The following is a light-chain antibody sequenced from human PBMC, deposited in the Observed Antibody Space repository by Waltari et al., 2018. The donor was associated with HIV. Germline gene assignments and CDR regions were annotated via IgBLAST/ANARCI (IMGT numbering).Light chain of an antibody. CDR2: DND. Sequence: QSVLTPPPSVYAAPGQKVAISCSVSSSNIGTDYVSWYQHVPGSAPKLLIYDNDKRPSGTPDRFSGSKSGTSATLDITGLQTGDGADYYCGTWDRSLGGGVFGGGTKLTVL. CDR3: GTWDRSLGGGV. J-gene: IGLJ3*02. V-gene: IGLV1-51*01. CDR1: SSNIGTDY.